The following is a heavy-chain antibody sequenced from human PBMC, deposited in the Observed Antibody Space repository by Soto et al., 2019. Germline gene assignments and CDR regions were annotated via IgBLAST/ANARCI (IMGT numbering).Heavy chain of an antibody. Sequence: GASVKVSCKASGYTFTSYDINWVRQATGQGLEWMGWMNPNSGNTGYAQKFQGRVTITADKSTSTAYMELSRLRSEDTAVYYCARDYSSSSWNFDYWGQGTLVTVSS. CDR2: MNPNSGNT. CDR3: ARDYSSSSWNFDY. V-gene: IGHV1-8*01. J-gene: IGHJ4*02. CDR1: GYTFTSYD. D-gene: IGHD6-6*01.